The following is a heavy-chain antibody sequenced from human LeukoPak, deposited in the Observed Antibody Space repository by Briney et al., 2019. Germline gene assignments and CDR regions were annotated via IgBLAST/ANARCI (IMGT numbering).Heavy chain of an antibody. D-gene: IGHD2-2*01. J-gene: IGHJ4*02. V-gene: IGHV3-23*01. CDR3: AKDGGGYCNNSSC. Sequence: RGGSLRLSCAASGFTLSNYAMSWVRQAPGMGLECVSAISDSGEKTGYADSVRGRFTIYRDNSKDTLYLQMNSLGAADTAVYYCAKDGGGYCNNSSCWGQGTLVTVSS. CDR2: ISDSGEKT. CDR1: GFTLSNYA.